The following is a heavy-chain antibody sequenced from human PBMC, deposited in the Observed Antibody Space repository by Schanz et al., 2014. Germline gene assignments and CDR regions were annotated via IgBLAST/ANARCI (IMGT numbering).Heavy chain of an antibody. V-gene: IGHV3-23*04. Sequence: EVRLVESGGALVQPGGSLRLSCAASGFTFNRHAMNWVRQAPGKGLEWVSGISGSGSTTYYADSVKGRFTVSRDSSTTTLFLQMNSLRVEDTAVYFCAKDRWRATVMVDAFDIWGQGTKVTVSS. CDR1: GFTFNRHA. CDR3: AKDRWRATVMVDAFDI. D-gene: IGHD4-4*01. CDR2: ISGSGSTT. J-gene: IGHJ3*02.